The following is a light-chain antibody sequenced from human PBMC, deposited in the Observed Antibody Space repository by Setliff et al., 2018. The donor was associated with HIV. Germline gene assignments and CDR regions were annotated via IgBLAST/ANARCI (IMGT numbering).Light chain of an antibody. J-gene: IGLJ1*01. V-gene: IGLV2-23*02. CDR2: EVS. CDR1: SSDVGSYNL. CDR3: CSYAGSRIFYV. Sequence: QSVLAQPAPVSGSPGQSITISCTGTSSDVGSYNLVSWYQQHPGKAPKLMIYEVSKRPSGVSNRFSGSKSGNTASLTISGLQAEDEADYYCCSYAGSRIFYVFGTGTKVTVL.